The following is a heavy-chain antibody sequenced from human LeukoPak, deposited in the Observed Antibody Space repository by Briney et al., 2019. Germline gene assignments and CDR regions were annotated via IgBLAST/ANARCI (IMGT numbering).Heavy chain of an antibody. V-gene: IGHV4-61*01. D-gene: IGHD3-16*02. CDR3: ARGLWEYDYVWGSYRVTRFDY. J-gene: IGHJ4*02. CDR2: IYYSGST. Sequence: SETLSLTCIVSGGSISSTTYYWSWIRQPPGKGLEWIGYIYYSGSTNYNPSLKSRVTISVDTSKNQFSLKLSSVTAADTAVYYCARGLWEYDYVWGSYRVTRFDYRGQGTLVTVSS. CDR1: GGSISSTTYY.